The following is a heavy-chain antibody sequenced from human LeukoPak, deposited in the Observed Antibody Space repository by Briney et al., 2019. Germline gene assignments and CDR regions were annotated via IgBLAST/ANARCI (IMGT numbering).Heavy chain of an antibody. CDR1: GGSISSYY. D-gene: IGHD6-19*01. V-gene: IGHV4-59*01. CDR2: IYSSGST. CDR3: AKTVRQWLANDAFAI. Sequence: SETLSLTCTVSGGSISSYYWTWIRQPPGKGLEWIGYIYSSGSTNYNPSLGSRVTISVDTSKNQFSLKLTSVTAADTAVYYCAKTVRQWLANDAFAIWGQGTMVTVSS. J-gene: IGHJ3*02.